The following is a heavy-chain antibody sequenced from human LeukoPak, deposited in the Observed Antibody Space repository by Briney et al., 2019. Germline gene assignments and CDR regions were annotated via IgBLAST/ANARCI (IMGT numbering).Heavy chain of an antibody. CDR1: GGSISSSSYY. CDR2: IYYSGST. Sequence: SETLSLTCTVSGGSISSSSYYWGWIRQPPGKGLEWFGSIYYSGSTYYNPSLKSRVTISVDTSKNQFSLKLSSVTAADTAVYYCARPYDSSGYALGYWGQGTLVTVSS. D-gene: IGHD3-22*01. CDR3: ARPYDSSGYALGY. J-gene: IGHJ4*02. V-gene: IGHV4-39*01.